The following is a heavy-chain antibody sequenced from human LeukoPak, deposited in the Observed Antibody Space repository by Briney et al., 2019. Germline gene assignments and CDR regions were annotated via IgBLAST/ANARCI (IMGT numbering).Heavy chain of an antibody. CDR1: GYTFTGYY. Sequence: ASVKVSCKASGYTFTGYYMHWVRQAPGQGLEWMGWINPNSGGTNYAQKFQGRVTMTRDTSISTAYMELSRLRSDDTAVYYCAREGGVGATGAFDIWGRGTMVTVSS. D-gene: IGHD1-26*01. J-gene: IGHJ3*02. CDR3: AREGGVGATGAFDI. V-gene: IGHV1-2*02. CDR2: INPNSGGT.